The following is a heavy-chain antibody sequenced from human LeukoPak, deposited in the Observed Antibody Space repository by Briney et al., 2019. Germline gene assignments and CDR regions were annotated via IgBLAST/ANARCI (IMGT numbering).Heavy chain of an antibody. D-gene: IGHD6-19*01. Sequence: GGSLRLSCAASGFTFATHAMTWVRQAPGKGLEWVSGTSGRGDTSYYADSVKGRFTISRDNSKNTLFLQMNSLRAEDTAVYYCAKLAGIRGWFVYYFDYWGQGTLVTVS. J-gene: IGHJ4*02. CDR2: TSGRGDTS. CDR3: AKLAGIRGWFVYYFDY. CDR1: GFTFATHA. V-gene: IGHV3-23*01.